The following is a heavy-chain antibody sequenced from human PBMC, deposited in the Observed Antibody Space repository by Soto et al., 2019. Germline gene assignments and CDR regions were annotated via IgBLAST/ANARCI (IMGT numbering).Heavy chain of an antibody. CDR2: ISGSGGST. CDR3: AKDDPLPADRYYYYYGMDV. CDR1: GFTFSSYA. J-gene: IGHJ6*02. V-gene: IGHV3-23*01. D-gene: IGHD2-2*01. Sequence: GGSLRLSCAASGFTFSSYAMSWVRQAPGKGLEWVSAISGSGGSTYYADSVKGRFTISRDNSMNTLYLQMNSLRAEDTAVYYCAKDDPLPADRYYYYYGMDVWSQGTTVTVSS.